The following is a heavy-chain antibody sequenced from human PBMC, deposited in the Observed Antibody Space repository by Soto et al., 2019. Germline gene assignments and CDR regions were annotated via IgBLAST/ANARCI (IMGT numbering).Heavy chain of an antibody. CDR1: GFTFSSYG. J-gene: IGHJ4*02. D-gene: IGHD6-13*01. V-gene: IGHV3-30*18. Sequence: QVQLVESGGGVVQPGRSLRLSCAASGFTFSSYGMHWVRQAPGKGLEWVAVISYDGSNKYYADSVKGRFTISRDNSKNTRYLQMHSLRAEDTAVYYCAKEGADSTTERWGQGTLVTVSS. CDR3: AKEGADSTTER. CDR2: ISYDGSNK.